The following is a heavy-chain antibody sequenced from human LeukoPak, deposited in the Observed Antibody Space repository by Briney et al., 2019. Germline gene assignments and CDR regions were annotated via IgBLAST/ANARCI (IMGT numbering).Heavy chain of an antibody. CDR2: IIPILGIA. J-gene: IGHJ6*02. CDR3: ARVGSSRRDV. V-gene: IGHV1-69*04. CDR1: GGTFSSYA. D-gene: IGHD6-13*01. Sequence: SVNVSCKASGGTFSSYAISWVRQAPGQGLEWMGRIIPILGIANYAQKFQGRVMITADKSTSTAYMELSSLRSEDTAVYYCARVGSSRRDVWGQGTTVTVSS.